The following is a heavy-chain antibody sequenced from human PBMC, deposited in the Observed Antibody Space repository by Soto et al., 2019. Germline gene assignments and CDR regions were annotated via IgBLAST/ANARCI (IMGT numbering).Heavy chain of an antibody. D-gene: IGHD3-16*01. V-gene: IGHV1-2*02. Sequence: QVHLVQSGAEAKKPGASVYVSCKASGYTFTDYYVHWVRQAPGQGLEWMGWINPNVGGTNYARKFEGRLTMTRDTSMSPVYAQLTRLGPEDTARYYCARGGREVPRIPYHTWGQGTLVTFSS. CDR2: INPNVGGT. J-gene: IGHJ5*02. CDR3: ARGGREVPRIPYHT. CDR1: GYTFTDYY.